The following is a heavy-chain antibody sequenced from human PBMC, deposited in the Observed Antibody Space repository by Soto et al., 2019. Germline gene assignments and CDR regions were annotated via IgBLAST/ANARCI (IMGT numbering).Heavy chain of an antibody. CDR2: IDSNSRPI. J-gene: IGHJ5*02. Sequence: PGGSLRLSCAASGFTLSSYNMNWVRQAPGKGLEWVAYIDSNSRPIYYADSVKGRFTISRDNAQNSLYLQMNSLTSDDTAVYYCTKDAKFDDIYTGYFVNDLWGQGTPVTVSS. D-gene: IGHD3-9*01. CDR1: GFTLSSYN. CDR3: TKDAKFDDIYTGYFVNDL. V-gene: IGHV3-48*01.